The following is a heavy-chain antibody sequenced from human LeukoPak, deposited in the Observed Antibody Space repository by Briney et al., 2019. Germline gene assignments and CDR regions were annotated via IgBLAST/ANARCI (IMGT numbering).Heavy chain of an antibody. D-gene: IGHD1-26*01. CDR3: AKGGRRTIMGATLDY. V-gene: IGHV3-53*01. Sequence: GGSLRLSCAASGFTGSNNYVSWVRQAPGMGLEWVSAIHSSGATCYADSVKGRFTISRDTSKNTLYLQISSLRAEDTAVYYCAKGGRRTIMGATLDYWGQGTLVTVSS. CDR2: IHSSGAT. J-gene: IGHJ4*02. CDR1: GFTGSNNY.